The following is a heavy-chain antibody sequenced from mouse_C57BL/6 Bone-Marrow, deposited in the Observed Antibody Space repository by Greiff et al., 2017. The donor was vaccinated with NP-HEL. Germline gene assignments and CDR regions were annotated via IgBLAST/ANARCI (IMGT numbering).Heavy chain of an antibody. Sequence: EVQLQQSGPELVKPGASVKISCKASGYTFTDYYMNWVKQSHGKSLEWIGDINPNNGGTSYNQKFKGKATLTVDKSSSTAYMELRSLSSEDSAVYYCARDYYSNYAYWGQGTTLTVSS. D-gene: IGHD2-5*01. V-gene: IGHV1-26*01. CDR3: ARDYYSNYAY. CDR1: GYTFTDYY. CDR2: INPNNGGT. J-gene: IGHJ2*01.